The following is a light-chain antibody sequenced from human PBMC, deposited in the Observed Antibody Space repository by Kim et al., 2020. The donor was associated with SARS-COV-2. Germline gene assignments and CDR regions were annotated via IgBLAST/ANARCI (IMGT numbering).Light chain of an antibody. Sequence: EKATIKCRSSQGVSYSSNSYLAWYQQKPGQPPKLLIHWASTRASGVPDRFSGSGSGTDFTLTISSLRPEDGAVYYCHQYYATPITFGQGTRLEIK. V-gene: IGKV4-1*01. CDR1: QGVSYSSNSY. CDR3: HQYYATPIT. J-gene: IGKJ5*01. CDR2: WAS.